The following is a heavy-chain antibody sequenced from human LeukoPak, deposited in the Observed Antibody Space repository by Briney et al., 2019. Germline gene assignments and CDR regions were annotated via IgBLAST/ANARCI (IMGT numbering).Heavy chain of an antibody. V-gene: IGHV4-34*01. CDR1: GGSFSGYY. CDR3: ARGRFGYYDFWSGYPRWFDP. Sequence: SETLSLTCAVYGGSFSGYYWSWIRQPPGKGLEWIGEINHSGSTNYNPSLKSRVTISVDTSKNQFSLKLSSVTAADTAVYYCARGRFGYYDFWSGYPRWFDPWGQGTLVTVSS. CDR2: INHSGST. D-gene: IGHD3-3*01. J-gene: IGHJ5*02.